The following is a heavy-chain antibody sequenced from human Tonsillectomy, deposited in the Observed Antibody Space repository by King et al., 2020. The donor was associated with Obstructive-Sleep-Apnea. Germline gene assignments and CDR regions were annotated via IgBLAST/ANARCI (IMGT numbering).Heavy chain of an antibody. J-gene: IGHJ4*02. D-gene: IGHD3-22*01. CDR2: VYYSGST. CDR3: ARHLNHYYDSSGYFDY. CDR1: GGSISSGSYY. Sequence: LQLQESGPGLVKPSETLSLTCTVSGGSISSGSYYWGWVRQPPGKGLEWIGSVYYSGSTYHNPSLKTRVTIFVDTSKNQCSLKLRYVTAADTAGYYCARHLNHYYDSSGYFDYWGQGTVVTVSS. V-gene: IGHV4-39*01.